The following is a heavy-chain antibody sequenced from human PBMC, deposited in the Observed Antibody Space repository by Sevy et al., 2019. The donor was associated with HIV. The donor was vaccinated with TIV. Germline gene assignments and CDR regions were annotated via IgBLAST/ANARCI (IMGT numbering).Heavy chain of an antibody. D-gene: IGHD1-26*01. CDR1: GGSIGHYY. CDR2: VYYTGST. CDR3: VRQGGLVEYGMDV. J-gene: IGHJ6*02. V-gene: IGHV4-59*01. Sequence: SETLSLTCTVSGGSIGHYYWSWIRQPPGKGLEWIAYVYYTGSTNYNPSLKGRVTIALDTPKNQFSLNLGSLTAADTAVYYCVRQGGLVEYGMDVWGQGTTVTVSS.